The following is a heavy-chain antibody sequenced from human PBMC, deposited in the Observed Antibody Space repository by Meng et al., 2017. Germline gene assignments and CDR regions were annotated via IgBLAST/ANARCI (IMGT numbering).Heavy chain of an antibody. J-gene: IGHJ4*02. V-gene: IGHV3-48*03. CDR2: ISSSGSTI. Sequence: GGSLRLSCAASGFTFSSYAMSWVRQAPGKGLEWVSYISSSGSTIYYADSVKGRFTISRDNAKNSLYLQMNSLRAEDTAVYYCARDGYNYSALDYWGQGTLVTVSS. CDR1: GFTFSSYA. D-gene: IGHD5-24*01. CDR3: ARDGYNYSALDY.